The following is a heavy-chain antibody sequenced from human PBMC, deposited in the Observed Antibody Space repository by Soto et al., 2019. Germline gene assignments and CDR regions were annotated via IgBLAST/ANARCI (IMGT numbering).Heavy chain of an antibody. CDR3: ARFWSASLDY. D-gene: IGHD3-3*01. V-gene: IGHV1-18*01. CDR1: GYTFTSYG. J-gene: IGHJ4*02. CDR2: ISPNTGNT. Sequence: QVQLVQSGTEVKKPGASVKVSCAAIGYTFTSYGIVLVRQAPGQGLEWMGWISPNTGNTNYAQWLQGRITMATDTSTSTAYMELRSLRSDDTAVYYCARFWSASLDYWGQGTLVTVSS.